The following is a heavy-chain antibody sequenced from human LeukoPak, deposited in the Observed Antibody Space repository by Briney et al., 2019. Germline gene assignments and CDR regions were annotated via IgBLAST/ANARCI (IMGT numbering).Heavy chain of an antibody. D-gene: IGHD2-2*01. CDR2: ISYDGGKK. CDR3: ARAGLVRSFDY. J-gene: IGHJ4*02. V-gene: IGHV3-30*03. Sequence: PGGSLRLSCAASGFTFSSHDMHWVRQAPGKGLEWVAFISYDGGKKDYADSVKGRFTISRDNSRNTLYLQMNSLRAEDTAVYYCARAGLVRSFDYWGQGTLVTVSS. CDR1: GFTFSSHD.